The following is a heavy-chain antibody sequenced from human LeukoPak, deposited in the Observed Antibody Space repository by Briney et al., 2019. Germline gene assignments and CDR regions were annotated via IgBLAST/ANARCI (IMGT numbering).Heavy chain of an antibody. V-gene: IGHV4-34*01. Sequence: SETLSLTCAVYGGSFSGYYWSWIRQPPGKGLEWIGEINHSGSTNYNPSLKSRVTISVDTSKNQFSLKLSSVTAADTAVYYCARGAGYYYDSXXYYXWGQGTLVTVSS. CDR2: INHSGST. J-gene: IGHJ4*02. CDR3: ARGAGYYYDSXXYYX. CDR1: GGSFSGYY. D-gene: IGHD3-22*01.